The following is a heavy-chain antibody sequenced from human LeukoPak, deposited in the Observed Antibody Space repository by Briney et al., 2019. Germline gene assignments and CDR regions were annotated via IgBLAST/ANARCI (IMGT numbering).Heavy chain of an antibody. CDR3: AKDRPTYVSGSPIDF. V-gene: IGHV3-23*01. Sequence: GGSLRLSCAASGFMFSSFAMNWVRQAPGKGLEWLSAVTGGGGSTYYADSVKGRFTISRDNSRNTLYLQLNSLRAEDTALYFCAKDRPTYVSGSPIDFWGQGTLVTVSS. J-gene: IGHJ4*02. D-gene: IGHD3-10*01. CDR2: VTGGGGST. CDR1: GFMFSSFA.